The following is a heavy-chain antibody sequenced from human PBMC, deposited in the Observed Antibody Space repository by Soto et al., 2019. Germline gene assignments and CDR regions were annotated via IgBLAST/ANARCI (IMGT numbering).Heavy chain of an antibody. J-gene: IGHJ3*01. CDR1: GGSIISGGYS. CDR3: ASNVAADDDLEV. D-gene: IGHD2-15*01. CDR2: IYHSGNT. V-gene: IGHV4-30-2*01. Sequence: SETRSFTGSVSGGSIISGGYSWTWIRQPPGKGLEWIGYIYHSGNTYYNPSLKSRLTISGDRSKYQFTLNLSSVTSADTAVYYWASNVAADDDLEVWGQGTMVTVSS.